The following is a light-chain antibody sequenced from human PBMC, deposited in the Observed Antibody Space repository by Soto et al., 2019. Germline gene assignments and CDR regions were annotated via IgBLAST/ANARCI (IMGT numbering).Light chain of an antibody. V-gene: IGKV3-11*01. CDR3: QQHSNWPPLT. CDR1: QSVSSY. Sequence: EIVLTQSPATLSLSPGERATLSCRASQSVSSYLAWYQQQPGQAPRLLIYEASNRATGIPARFSGSGSAADFTLPNSSQQDADFVVYYCQQHSNWPPLTFGGGTKVEI. J-gene: IGKJ4*01. CDR2: EAS.